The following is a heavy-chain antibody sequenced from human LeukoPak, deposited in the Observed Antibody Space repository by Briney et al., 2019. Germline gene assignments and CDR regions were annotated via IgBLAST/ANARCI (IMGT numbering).Heavy chain of an antibody. CDR3: AREDGYNGGPSDY. J-gene: IGHJ4*02. CDR1: GGTFSSYA. Sequence: SVKVSCKATGGTFSSYAISWERQAPGQGLEWMGGIIPIFGTANYAQKFQGRVTITADESTSTAYMELSSLRSEDTAVYYCAREDGYNGGPSDYWGQGTLVTVSS. V-gene: IGHV1-69*13. CDR2: IIPIFGTA. D-gene: IGHD5-24*01.